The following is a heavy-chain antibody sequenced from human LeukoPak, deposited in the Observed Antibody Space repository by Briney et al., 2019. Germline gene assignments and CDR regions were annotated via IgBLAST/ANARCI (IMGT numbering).Heavy chain of an antibody. D-gene: IGHD6-13*01. CDR2: IIPIFGTA. CDR3: ARGPYSSSWYGNYYYGMDV. J-gene: IGHJ6*04. CDR1: GGTFSSYA. Sequence: ASVKVSCKASGGTFSSYAISWVRQAPGQGLEWMGGIIPIFGTANYAQKFQGRVTITADESTSTAYMERSSLRSEDTAVYYCARGPYSSSWYGNYYYGMDVWGKGTTVTVSS. V-gene: IGHV1-69*13.